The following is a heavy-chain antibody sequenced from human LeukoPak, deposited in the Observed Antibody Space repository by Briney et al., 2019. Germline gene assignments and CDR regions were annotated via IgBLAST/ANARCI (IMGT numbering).Heavy chain of an antibody. D-gene: IGHD2-21*02. J-gene: IGHJ4*02. CDR1: GFTFSGYG. V-gene: IGHV3-30*03. CDR2: ISSDGSNK. CDR3: AFCGGDCYTFVDY. Sequence: PGRSLRLSCAASGFTFSGYGMHWVRQAPGKGLEWVAVISSDGSNKYYVDSVKGRFTISRDNSKNTLYVQMNSLRAEDTAVYYCAFCGGDCYTFVDYWGQGTLVTVSS.